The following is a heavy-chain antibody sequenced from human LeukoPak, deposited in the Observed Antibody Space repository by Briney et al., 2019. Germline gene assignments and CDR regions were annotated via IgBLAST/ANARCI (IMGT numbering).Heavy chain of an antibody. D-gene: IGHD2-2*01. CDR3: ARDPRHCSSTSCYDSVWFDP. Sequence: GASVKVSCKASGYTFTSYDITWVRQAPGQGLEWMGWISIYNGNTNSAQKLQGRVTMTTDTSTSTAYMELRSLRSDDTAVYYCARDPRHCSSTSCYDSVWFDPWGQGTLVTVSS. J-gene: IGHJ5*02. CDR2: ISIYNGNT. V-gene: IGHV1-18*01. CDR1: GYTFTSYD.